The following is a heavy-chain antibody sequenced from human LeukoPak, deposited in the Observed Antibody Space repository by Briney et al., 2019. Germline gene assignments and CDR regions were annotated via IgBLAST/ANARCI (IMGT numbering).Heavy chain of an antibody. CDR1: GYSFTSYW. CDR3: ARTSITMVRGVDWFDP. V-gene: IGHV5-51*01. J-gene: IGHJ5*02. Sequence: GESPKLSFKGSGYSFTSYWIGWVRQMPGKGLEWMGVIYPGDSDTRYSPSFQGQVTISADKSISTAYLQWSSLKASDTAMYYCARTSITMVRGVDWFDPWGQGTLVTVSS. CDR2: IYPGDSDT. D-gene: IGHD3-10*01.